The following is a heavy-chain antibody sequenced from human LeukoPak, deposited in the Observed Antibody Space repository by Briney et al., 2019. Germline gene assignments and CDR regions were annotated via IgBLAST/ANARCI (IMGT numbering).Heavy chain of an antibody. D-gene: IGHD1-1*01. J-gene: IGHJ4*02. CDR3: ARGELLNDSFDY. Sequence: PSQTLSLTCTVSGGSISSGGYYWSWIRQHPGKGLEWIGYIYYSGSTYYNPSLKSRVTISVDTSKNQFSLKLSSVTAADTAVYYCARGELLNDSFDYWGQRTLVTVSS. V-gene: IGHV4-31*03. CDR1: GGSISSGGYY. CDR2: IYYSGST.